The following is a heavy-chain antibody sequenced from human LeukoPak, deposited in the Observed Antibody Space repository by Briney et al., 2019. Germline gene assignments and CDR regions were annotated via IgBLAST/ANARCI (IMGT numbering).Heavy chain of an antibody. CDR2: IKQDGSDR. J-gene: IGHJ6*02. Sequence: GGSLRLSCAGSGFIFGSYWLSWVRQAPGKGLEWVANIKQDGSDRYYVDSVKGRFTVSRDNDKNSLYLQMNGLRAEDTAVYFCARGYKSEPPATYGMDVWGRGTTVIVSS. D-gene: IGHD5-12*01. V-gene: IGHV3-7*01. CDR1: GFIFGSYW. CDR3: ARGYKSEPPATYGMDV.